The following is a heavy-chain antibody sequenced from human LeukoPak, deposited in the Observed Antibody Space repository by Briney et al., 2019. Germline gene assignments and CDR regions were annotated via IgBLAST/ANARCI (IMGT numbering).Heavy chain of an antibody. V-gene: IGHV4-39*01. CDR1: GGSISSSSYY. Sequence: SETLSLTCTVSGGSISSSSYYWGWIRQPPGKGLEWIGSMYYSGSTYYNPSLKSRVTISVDTSKNQFSLKLSSVTAADTAVYYCARISLVVPAATNYFDYWGQGTLVTISS. CDR2: MYYSGST. D-gene: IGHD2-2*01. CDR3: ARISLVVPAATNYFDY. J-gene: IGHJ4*02.